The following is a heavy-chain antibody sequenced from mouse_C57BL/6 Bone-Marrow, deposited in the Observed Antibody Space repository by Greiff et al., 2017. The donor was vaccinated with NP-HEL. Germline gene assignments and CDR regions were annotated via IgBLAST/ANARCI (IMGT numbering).Heavy chain of an antibody. CDR3: VSDGYYAMDY. CDR2: IYPRSGNT. Sequence: VQLKESGAELARPGASVKLSCKASGYTFTSYGISWVKQRTGQGLEWIGEIYPRSGNTYYNEKFKGKATLTADKSSSTAYMELRSLTSEDSAVYFCVSDGYYAMDYWGQGTSVTVSS. J-gene: IGHJ4*01. D-gene: IGHD2-3*01. CDR1: GYTFTSYG. V-gene: IGHV1-81*01.